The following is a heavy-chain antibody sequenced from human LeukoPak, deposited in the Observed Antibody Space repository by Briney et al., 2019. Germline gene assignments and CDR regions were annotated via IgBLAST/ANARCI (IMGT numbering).Heavy chain of an antibody. CDR2: IYYSGST. CDR3: ARHRPPDFRIQLWLVLGPPDL. CDR1: GGSISSSSYY. J-gene: IGHJ2*01. Sequence: SETLSLTCTVSGGSISSSSYYWGWIRQPPGKGLEWIGSIYYSGSTYYNPSLKGRVTISVDTSKNQFSLKLSSVTAADTAVYYCARHRPPDFRIQLWLVLGPPDLWGRGTLVTVSS. V-gene: IGHV4-39*01. D-gene: IGHD5-18*01.